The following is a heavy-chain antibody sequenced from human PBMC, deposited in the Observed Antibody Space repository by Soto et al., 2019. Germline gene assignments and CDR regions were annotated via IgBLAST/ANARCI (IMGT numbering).Heavy chain of an antibody. J-gene: IGHJ4*02. CDR3: TRAAIRGELLEY. CDR2: IWHDGSNK. CDR1: GFAFNNYG. Sequence: QVQLVESGGGVVQPGRSLRLSCAVSGFAFNNYGMHWVRQAPGKGLEWVALIWHDGSNKGYADSVKGRFIISRDNSKNTLNLQMNSLRVEDTAVYYCTRAAIRGELLEYWGQGTQVTVSS. D-gene: IGHD1-26*01. V-gene: IGHV3-33*01.